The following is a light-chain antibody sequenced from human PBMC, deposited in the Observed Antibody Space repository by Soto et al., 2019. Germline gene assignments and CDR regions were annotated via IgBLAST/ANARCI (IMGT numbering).Light chain of an antibody. CDR1: QSPLHTDGYNY. J-gene: IGKJ1*01. CDR2: LGS. Sequence: DIVMTQSPLFLPVTPGEPASISCRSSQSPLHTDGYNYLDWYLQKPGQSPQLLIYLGSHRASGVPDRFSGSGSGTDFTLKISRVEAEDVGIYYCMQSLLTPRTFDQGTKVEIK. CDR3: MQSLLTPRT. V-gene: IGKV2-28*01.